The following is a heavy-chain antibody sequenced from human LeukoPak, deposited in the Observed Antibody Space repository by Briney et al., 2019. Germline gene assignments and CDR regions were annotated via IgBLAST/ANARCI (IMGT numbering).Heavy chain of an antibody. V-gene: IGHV3-23*01. D-gene: IGHD4-23*01. CDR3: ARGAHKRDDYGGFFDY. J-gene: IGHJ4*02. CDR1: GFMFNKYG. Sequence: GGTLRLSCAASGFMFNKYGINWVRQAPGKGLEWVSGISDSGGRTYYADSVKGRFTISRDNSKNTLYLQMNSLRAEDTAVYYCARGAHKRDDYGGFFDYWGQKTLVTVSS. CDR2: ISDSGGRT.